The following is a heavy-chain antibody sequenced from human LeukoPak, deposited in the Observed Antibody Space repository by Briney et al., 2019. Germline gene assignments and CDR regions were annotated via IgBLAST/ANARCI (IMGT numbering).Heavy chain of an antibody. CDR3: AHSHGYGSSWSGFDS. D-gene: IGHD6-13*01. Sequence: SGPTLVKPTQTLTLTCTFSGFSLSTSGVGVGWIRQPPGKALEWLALIYWDDEKRHSPSLKSRLTITKDTSKNQVILTMTNMDPVDTATYYCAHSHGYGSSWSGFDSWGQGTLVTVSS. V-gene: IGHV2-5*02. J-gene: IGHJ4*02. CDR1: GFSLSTSGVG. CDR2: IYWDDEK.